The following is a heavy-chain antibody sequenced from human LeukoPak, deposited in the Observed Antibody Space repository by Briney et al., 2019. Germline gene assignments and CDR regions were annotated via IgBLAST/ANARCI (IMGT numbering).Heavy chain of an antibody. CDR3: AKVGGVVPAANTDNYYYYMDV. CDR1: GFTFSSYG. V-gene: IGHV3-30*02. Sequence: PGGSLRLSCAASGFTFSSYGMHWVRQAPGKGLEWVAFIRYDGSNKYYADSVKGRFTISRDNSKNTLYLQMNSLRAEDTAVYYCAKVGGVVPAANTDNYYYYMDVWGKGTTVTVSS. CDR2: IRYDGSNK. D-gene: IGHD2-2*01. J-gene: IGHJ6*03.